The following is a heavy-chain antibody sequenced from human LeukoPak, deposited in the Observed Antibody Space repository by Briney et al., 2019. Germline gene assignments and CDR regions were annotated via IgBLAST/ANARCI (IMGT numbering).Heavy chain of an antibody. D-gene: IGHD5-24*01. V-gene: IGHV3-73*01. CDR1: GFTFSGSA. CDR3: TRDGYNNDY. CDR2: IRSKANSYAT. Sequence: GGSLKLSCAASGFTFSGSAMHWVRQASGKGLEWVGRIRSKANSYATAYAASVKGRFTISRDDSKNTAYLQMNSLKTEDTAVYYCTRDGYNNDYWGQGTLVTVSS. J-gene: IGHJ4*02.